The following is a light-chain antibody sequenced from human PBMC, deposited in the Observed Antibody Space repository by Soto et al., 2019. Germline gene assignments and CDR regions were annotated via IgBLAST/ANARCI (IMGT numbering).Light chain of an antibody. CDR3: QSYDSSLRLAV. CDR1: SSNIGAGYD. V-gene: IGLV1-40*01. Sequence: QSVLTQPPSVSGAPGQRVTISCSGSSSNIGAGYDVHWYQQLPGTAPRLLIYVSRNRPSGVPDRFSGSKSGTSASLAMTGLQTDDEADYYCQSYDSSLRLAVFGGGTKLTVL. J-gene: IGLJ3*02. CDR2: VSR.